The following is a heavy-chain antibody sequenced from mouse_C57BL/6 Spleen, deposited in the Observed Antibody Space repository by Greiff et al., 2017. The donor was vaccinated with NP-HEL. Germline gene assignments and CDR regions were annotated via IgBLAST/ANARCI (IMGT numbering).Heavy chain of an antibody. D-gene: IGHD1-1*01. CDR2: IHPSDSDT. J-gene: IGHJ3*01. Sequence: QVQLKQPGAELVKPGASVKVSCKASGYTFTSYWMHWVKQRPGQGLEWIGRIHPSDSDTNYNQKFKGKATLTVDKSSSTAYMQLSSLTSEDSAVYYCASIYYYGSSSSWFAYWGQGTLVTVSA. CDR1: GYTFTSYW. V-gene: IGHV1-74*01. CDR3: ASIYYYGSSSSWFAY.